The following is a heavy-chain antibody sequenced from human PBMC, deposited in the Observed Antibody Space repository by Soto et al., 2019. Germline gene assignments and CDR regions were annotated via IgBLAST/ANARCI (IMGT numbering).Heavy chain of an antibody. CDR2: IWYDGSNK. CDR1: GFTFSSYG. D-gene: IGHD3-10*01. J-gene: IGHJ4*02. Sequence: VQLVESGGGVVQPGRSLRLSCAASGFTFSSYGMHWVRQAPGKGLEWVAVIWYDGSNKYYADSVKGRFTISRDNSKNTLYLQMNSLRAEDTAVYYCARDRNDYGSGSTFDYWGQGTLVTVSS. CDR3: ARDRNDYGSGSTFDY. V-gene: IGHV3-33*01.